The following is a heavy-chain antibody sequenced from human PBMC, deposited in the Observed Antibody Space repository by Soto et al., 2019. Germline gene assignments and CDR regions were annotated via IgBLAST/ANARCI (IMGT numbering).Heavy chain of an antibody. V-gene: IGHV2-5*02. CDR2: IYWDDDK. Sequence: QITLKESGPTLVKPTQTLTLTCTFSGFSLSTSGVGVGWIRQPPGKALEWLALIYWDDDKRYRPSLKSRLTITKDTSKXXVXLXXTNMDPVDTATYYRAHSGTYYYDSSGPPCGYYFDCWGQGTLVTVSS. J-gene: IGHJ4*02. CDR1: GFSLSTSGVG. CDR3: AHSGTYYYDSSGPPCGYYFDC. D-gene: IGHD3-22*01.